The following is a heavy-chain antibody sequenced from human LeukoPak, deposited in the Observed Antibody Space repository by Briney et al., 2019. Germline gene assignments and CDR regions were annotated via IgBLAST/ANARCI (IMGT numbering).Heavy chain of an antibody. CDR1: GFTVSSNY. D-gene: IGHD5-18*01. CDR2: ISGSGGST. CDR3: AKRPSIQLWLPDY. Sequence: PGGSLRLSCAASGFTVSSNYMSWVRQAPGKGLEWVSAISGSGGSTYYADSVKGRFTISRDNSKNTLYLQMNSLRAEDTAVYYCAKRPSIQLWLPDYWGQGTLVTVSS. J-gene: IGHJ4*02. V-gene: IGHV3-23*01.